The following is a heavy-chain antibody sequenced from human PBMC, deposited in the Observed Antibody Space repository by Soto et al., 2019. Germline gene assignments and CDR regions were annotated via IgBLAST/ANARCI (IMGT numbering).Heavy chain of an antibody. D-gene: IGHD5-12*01. CDR1: GGSVSNNNG. Sequence: QVQLQESGPGLVKPSGTLSLSCAVSGGSVSNNNGWGGVRQSPGNGLEWIGEIHHSGGTSYNPSLESRATLSVDKSKDELSLRLNYVTAADTAVYYCTKNSAYALDYWGLGILVTVSS. CDR2: IHHSGGT. J-gene: IGHJ4*02. CDR3: TKNSAYALDY. V-gene: IGHV4-4*02.